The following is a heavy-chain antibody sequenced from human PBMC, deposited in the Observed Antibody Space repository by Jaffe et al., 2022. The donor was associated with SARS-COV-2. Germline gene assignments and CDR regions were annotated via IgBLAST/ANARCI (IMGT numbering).Heavy chain of an antibody. CDR3: ARDAPASVLGAFDI. Sequence: QVQLEQSGAEVKKPGASVKVSCKASGYTFTGYYMHWVRQAPGQGLEWMGWINPNSGDTNYAQKFQGRVTMTRDTSISTAYMELSRLRSDDTAVYYCARDAPASVLGAFDIWGHGTMVTVSS. CDR1: GYTFTGYY. CDR2: INPNSGDT. V-gene: IGHV1-2*02. D-gene: IGHD2-15*01. J-gene: IGHJ3*02.